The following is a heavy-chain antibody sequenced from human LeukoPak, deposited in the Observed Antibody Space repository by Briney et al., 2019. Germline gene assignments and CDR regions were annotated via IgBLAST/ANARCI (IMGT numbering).Heavy chain of an antibody. Sequence: GGSLRLSCAASGFTFSSYSMNWVRQAPGKGLEWVSSISSSSSYIYYADSVKGRFTISRDNAKNSLYLQMNSLRAEDTAVYYCATYDSSVLEAFDIWGQGTMVTVSS. CDR3: ATYDSSVLEAFDI. J-gene: IGHJ3*02. D-gene: IGHD3-22*01. V-gene: IGHV3-21*01. CDR1: GFTFSSYS. CDR2: ISSSSSYI.